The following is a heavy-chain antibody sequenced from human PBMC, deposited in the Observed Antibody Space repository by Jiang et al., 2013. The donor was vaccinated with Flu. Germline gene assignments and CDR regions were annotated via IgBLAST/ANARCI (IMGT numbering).Heavy chain of an antibody. CDR2: PFNTADT. D-gene: IGHD3-22*01. J-gene: IGHJ5*02. CDR1: GGSIRNGGYL. V-gene: IGHV4-31*11. Sequence: PGLVKPSETLSLTCGLSGGSIRNGGYLWSWIRQRPGKGLEWIGYPFNTADTSYNPSLKSRVTISADTDRNQFSLKLTSVTSADTAVYYCAASPYDDSEGGPWGQGALVTVSS. CDR3: AASPYDDSEGGP.